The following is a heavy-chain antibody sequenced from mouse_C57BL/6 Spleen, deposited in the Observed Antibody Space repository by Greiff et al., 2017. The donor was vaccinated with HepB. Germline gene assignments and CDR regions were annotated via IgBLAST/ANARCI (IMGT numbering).Heavy chain of an antibody. D-gene: IGHD1-1*01. J-gene: IGHJ1*03. CDR3: ARGSRYFDV. V-gene: IGHV3-1*01. CDR1: GYSITSGYD. Sequence: DVQLVESGPGMVKPSQSLSLTCTVTGYSITSGYDWHWIRHFPGNKLEWMGYISYSGSTNYNPSLKSRISITHDTSKNHFFLKLNSVTTEDTATYYCARGSRYFDVWGTGTTVTVSS. CDR2: ISYSGST.